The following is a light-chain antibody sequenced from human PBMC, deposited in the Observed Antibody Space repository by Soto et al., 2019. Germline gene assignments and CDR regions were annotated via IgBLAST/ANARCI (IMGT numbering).Light chain of an antibody. CDR3: FSYTSSGTYV. Sequence: QSALTQPASVSGSPGQSITISCTGTSSDVGSYHYVSWFQQHPGKAPKLIIFEVSNRPSGVSNRFSGSKSGNTASLTISGLQAEDETDYYCFSYTSSGTYVFGTGTKVTVL. J-gene: IGLJ1*01. CDR2: EVS. CDR1: SSDVGSYHY. V-gene: IGLV2-14*01.